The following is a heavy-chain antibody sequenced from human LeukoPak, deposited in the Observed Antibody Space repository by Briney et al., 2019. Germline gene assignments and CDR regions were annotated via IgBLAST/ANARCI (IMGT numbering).Heavy chain of an antibody. Sequence: PGGPLRLSCAASGFTFSSYAMHWVRQAPGKGLEWVAAISYDGSNKFSADSVKGRFTISRDNSKDTMYLQIISLRAEDTAIYYCARGTSIAVAGTVYFDYWGQGTLVTVSS. D-gene: IGHD6-19*01. CDR1: GFTFSSYA. CDR2: ISYDGSNK. CDR3: ARGTSIAVAGTVYFDY. V-gene: IGHV3-30-3*01. J-gene: IGHJ4*02.